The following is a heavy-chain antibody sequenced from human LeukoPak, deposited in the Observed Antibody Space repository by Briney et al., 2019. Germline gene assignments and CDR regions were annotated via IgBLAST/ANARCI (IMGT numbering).Heavy chain of an antibody. D-gene: IGHD6-13*01. CDR1: GGSISSGSYY. V-gene: IGHV4-61*02. CDR2: IYTSGST. Sequence: TSETLSLTCTVSGGSISSGSYYWSWIRQPAGKGLEWIGRIYTSGSTNYNPSLKSRVTMSVDTSKNQFSLKLSSVTAADTAVYYCARDYSLIDPWGQGTLVTVSS. J-gene: IGHJ5*02. CDR3: ARDYSLIDP.